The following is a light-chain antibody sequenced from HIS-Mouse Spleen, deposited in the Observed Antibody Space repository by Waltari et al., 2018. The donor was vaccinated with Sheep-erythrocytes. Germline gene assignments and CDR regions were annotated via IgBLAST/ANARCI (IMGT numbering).Light chain of an antibody. CDR3: CSYAGSYNHV. V-gene: IGLV2-11*01. J-gene: IGLJ1*01. CDR1: SSDVGCYNY. CDR2: DVS. Sequence: QSALTQPRSVSGSPGQSVTISCTGTSSDVGCYNYVPWYQQHPGKAPKLMLYDVSKRPSGVPDRFSGSKSGNTASLTISGLQAEDEADYYCCSYAGSYNHVFATGTKVTVL.